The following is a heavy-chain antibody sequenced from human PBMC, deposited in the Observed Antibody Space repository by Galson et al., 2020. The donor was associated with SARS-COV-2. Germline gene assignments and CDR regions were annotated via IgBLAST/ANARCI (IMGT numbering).Heavy chain of an antibody. CDR3: ASSYDYGGNFPPDY. Sequence: TGGSMRLSCAASGFTVSSKYMSWVRQAPGKGLEWVSVIYSGGSTYYADSVKGRFTISRHNSKNTLYLQMNSLRAEDTAVYYCASSYDYGGNFPPDYWGQGTLVTVSS. CDR2: IYSGGST. V-gene: IGHV3-53*04. D-gene: IGHD4-17*01. J-gene: IGHJ4*02. CDR1: GFTVSSKY.